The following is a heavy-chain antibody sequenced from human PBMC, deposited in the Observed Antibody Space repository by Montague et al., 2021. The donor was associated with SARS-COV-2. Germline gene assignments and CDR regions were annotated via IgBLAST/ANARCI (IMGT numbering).Heavy chain of an antibody. V-gene: IGHV3-30*04. CDR1: GFTFSSYA. J-gene: IGHJ3*02. D-gene: IGHD1-26*01. Sequence: SLRLSCAASGFTFSSYAMHWVRQAPGKGLEWVAVISYDGSNKYYADSVKGRFTISRDNSKNTLYLQMNSLRAGDTAVYYCARAYSGSYWGAFDIWGQGTMVTVSS. CDR3: ARAYSGSYWGAFDI. CDR2: ISYDGSNK.